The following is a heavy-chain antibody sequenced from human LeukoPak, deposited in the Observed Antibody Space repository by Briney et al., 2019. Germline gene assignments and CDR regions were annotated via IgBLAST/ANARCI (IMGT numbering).Heavy chain of an antibody. J-gene: IGHJ4*02. CDR3: ARDQDYYGSGSYPPAFDY. CDR2: IIPILGIA. CDR1: GGTFSSYA. Sequence: SVKVSCKASGGTFSSYAISWVRQAPGQGLEWMGRIIPILGIANYAQKFQGRVTITADKSTSTAYMELSSLRSEDTAVYYCARDQDYYGSGSYPPAFDYWGQGTLVTVSS. D-gene: IGHD3-10*01. V-gene: IGHV1-69*04.